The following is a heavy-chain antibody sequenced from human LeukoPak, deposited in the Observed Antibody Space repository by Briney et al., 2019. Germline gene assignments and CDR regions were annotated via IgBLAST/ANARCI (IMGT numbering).Heavy chain of an antibody. CDR3: ARHLGWCNNTSGCDDESDAFDI. CDR1: GYSFTNYW. D-gene: IGHD2-2*01. J-gene: IGHJ3*02. CDR2: IYPGDSDT. Sequence: GESLKISCKDSGYSFTNYWIGWVRQMPGKGLEWMGVIYPGDSDTRYSPSFQGQVTISVDKSISTAFLQWSSLKASDTAVYYCARHLGWCNNTSGCDDESDAFDIWGQGTMVTVSS. V-gene: IGHV5-51*01.